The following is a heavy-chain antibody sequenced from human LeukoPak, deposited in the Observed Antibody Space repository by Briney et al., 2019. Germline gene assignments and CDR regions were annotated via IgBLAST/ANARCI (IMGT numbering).Heavy chain of an antibody. CDR2: IYYSGST. V-gene: IGHV4-59*08. Sequence: SETLSLTCTVSGGSMSPYHWGWIRQTPGKGLEWTGYIYYSGSTNYNPSLNSRVTISVDTSKNQFSLRLSSVTAADTAIYYCARAVSGRFDYWGQGTLVTVSS. J-gene: IGHJ4*02. D-gene: IGHD6-19*01. CDR1: GGSMSPYH. CDR3: ARAVSGRFDY.